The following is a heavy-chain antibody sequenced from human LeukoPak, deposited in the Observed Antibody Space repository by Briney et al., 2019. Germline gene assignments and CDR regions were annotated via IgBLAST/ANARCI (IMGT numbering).Heavy chain of an antibody. D-gene: IGHD4-11*01. V-gene: IGHV4-31*03. Sequence: PSETLSLTCTVSGGSISSGGYYWSWIRQHPGKGLEWIGYIYYSGSTYYNPSLKSRVTISVDTSKNQFSLKLSSVTAADTAVYYCARAVDYRNYFDYWGQGALVTVSS. CDR2: IYYSGST. CDR3: ARAVDYRNYFDY. J-gene: IGHJ4*02. CDR1: GGSISSGGYY.